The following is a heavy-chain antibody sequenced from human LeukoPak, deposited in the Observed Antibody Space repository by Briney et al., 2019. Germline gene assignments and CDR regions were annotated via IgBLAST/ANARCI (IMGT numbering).Heavy chain of an antibody. D-gene: IGHD6-6*01. CDR1: GFTFSSYW. CDR3: ARVSPARPVDYYFDY. J-gene: IGHJ4*02. Sequence: PGGSLRLSCAASGFTFSSYWMSWVRQAPGKGLEWVANIKQDGSEKYYVDSVKGRFTISRDNAKNSLYLQMNSLRAEDTAVYYCARVSPARPVDYYFDYWGQGTLVTVSS. V-gene: IGHV3-7*01. CDR2: IKQDGSEK.